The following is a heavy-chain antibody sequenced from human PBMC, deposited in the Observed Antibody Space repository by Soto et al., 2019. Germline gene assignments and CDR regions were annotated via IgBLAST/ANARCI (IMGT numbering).Heavy chain of an antibody. D-gene: IGHD2-8*01. V-gene: IGHV1-69*01. CDR2: IIPILGTT. CDR3: AKKNPHGDSNQGLLDP. CDR1: GGTFVSSA. Sequence: QVQLLQSGAELREPGSTVTISCSPSGGTFVSSAFAWMRQAPGGRIEWMGGIIPILGTTKYAEKFRGRLTIRADDSSGTAYLELRSLTVADTVLYFCAKKNPHGDSNQGLLDPWGQGTLVTVST. J-gene: IGHJ5*02.